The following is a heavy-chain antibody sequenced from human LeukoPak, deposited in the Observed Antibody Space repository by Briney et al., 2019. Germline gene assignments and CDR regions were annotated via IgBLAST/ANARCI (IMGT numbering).Heavy chain of an antibody. CDR2: IWYDGSQR. D-gene: IGHD2-8*01. J-gene: IGHJ6*02. CDR3: ARDTTEGVLSLDV. Sequence: GGSLRLSCAASGLTFSSYAMSWVRQAPGKGPEWVAVIWYDGSQRYYAESVKGRFTISRDNSKNTLDLQMSSLRVEDTAVYYCARDTTEGVLSLDVWGQGTTVTVSS. V-gene: IGHV3-33*08. CDR1: GLTFSSYA.